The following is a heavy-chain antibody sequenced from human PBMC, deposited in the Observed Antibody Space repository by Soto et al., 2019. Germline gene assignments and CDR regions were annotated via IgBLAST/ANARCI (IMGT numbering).Heavy chain of an antibody. CDR3: ARSEDCSSTRRYDRNAFDI. Sequence: SVKVACKASGGTSSGYAISWVRQAPGQGLEWMGGIIPIFGTANYAQIFQGRGTITADKSTSTAHIELSSLRSEDTALYYCARSEDCSSTRRYDRNAFDIWAQGTMVTVSS. CDR2: IIPIFGTA. CDR1: GGTSSGYA. V-gene: IGHV1-69*06. D-gene: IGHD2-2*01. J-gene: IGHJ3*02.